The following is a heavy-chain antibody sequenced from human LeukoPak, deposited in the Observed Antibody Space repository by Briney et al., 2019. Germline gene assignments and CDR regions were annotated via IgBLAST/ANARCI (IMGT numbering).Heavy chain of an antibody. V-gene: IGHV4-34*01. Sequence: SETLSLTCTVSGGSISSYYWSWIRQPPGKGLEWIGEINHSGSTNYNPSLKSRVTVSVDTSKNQFSLKLSSVTAADTAVYYCARGKTVDSSGYYYVGLVFDYWGQGTLVTVSS. J-gene: IGHJ4*02. CDR3: ARGKTVDSSGYYYVGLVFDY. CDR1: GGSISSYY. CDR2: INHSGST. D-gene: IGHD3-22*01.